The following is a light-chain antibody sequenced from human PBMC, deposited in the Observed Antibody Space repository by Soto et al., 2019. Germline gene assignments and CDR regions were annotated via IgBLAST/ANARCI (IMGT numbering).Light chain of an antibody. CDR1: QSVLFSSNNKNY. CDR3: QQYYPPPMYT. CDR2: WAS. V-gene: IGKV4-1*01. Sequence: DILMTQSPDSLAVYLGERATINCKSSQSVLFSSNNKNYLAWYQQKPGQPPKLLIYWASTPESGVPDRFSGSGSGTDFTLTISSLQAEDVAVYYCQQYYPPPMYTFGQGTKLEIK. J-gene: IGKJ2*01.